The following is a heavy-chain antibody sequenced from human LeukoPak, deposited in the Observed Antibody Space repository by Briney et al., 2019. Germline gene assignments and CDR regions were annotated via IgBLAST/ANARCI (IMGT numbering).Heavy chain of an antibody. J-gene: IGHJ4*02. V-gene: IGHV3-48*03. Sequence: GGSLRLSCAASGFTFSSYEMNWVRQAPGKGLEWVSYISSSGSSIYYADSVKGRFTISRDNAKNSLYLQMTSLRAEDTAVYYCARGIEGAIFDYWGQGTLVTVSS. CDR2: ISSSGSSI. D-gene: IGHD1-26*01. CDR1: GFTFSSYE. CDR3: ARGIEGAIFDY.